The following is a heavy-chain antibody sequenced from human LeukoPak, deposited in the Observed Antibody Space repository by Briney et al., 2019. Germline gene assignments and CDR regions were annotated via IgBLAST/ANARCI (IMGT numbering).Heavy chain of an antibody. D-gene: IGHD6-13*01. CDR3: ARIIAAAGTVDY. CDR1: GGSFSGYY. J-gene: IGHJ4*02. V-gene: IGHV4-34*01. CDR2: INHSGST. Sequence: SETLSLTCAVYGGSFSGYYWSWIRQPPGKGLEWIGEINHSGSTYYNPSLKSRVTISVDTSKNQFSLKLSSVTAADTAVYYCARIIAAAGTVDYWGQGTLVTVSS.